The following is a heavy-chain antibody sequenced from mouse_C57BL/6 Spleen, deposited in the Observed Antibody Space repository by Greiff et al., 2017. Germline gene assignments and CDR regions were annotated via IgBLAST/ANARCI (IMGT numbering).Heavy chain of an antibody. CDR3: ARRGLSYYGSSLYWYFDV. D-gene: IGHD1-1*01. V-gene: IGHV1-18*01. Sequence: EVQLQQSGPELVKPGASVKIPCKASGYTFTDYNMDWVKQSHGKSLEWIGDINPNNGGTIYNQKFKGKATLTVDKSSSTAYMELRSLTSEDTAVYYCARRGLSYYGSSLYWYFDVWGTGTTVTVSS. J-gene: IGHJ1*03. CDR1: GYTFTDYN. CDR2: INPNNGGT.